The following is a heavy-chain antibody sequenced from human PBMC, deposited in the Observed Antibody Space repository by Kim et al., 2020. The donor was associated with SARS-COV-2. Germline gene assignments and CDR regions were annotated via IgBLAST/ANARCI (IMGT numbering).Heavy chain of an antibody. J-gene: IGHJ3*01. CDR3: VTECYYRANDVFDV. V-gene: IGHV3-15*01. CDR2: IKSEVDGGTI. CDR1: GFSFTNAW. D-gene: IGHD3-10*01. Sequence: GGSLRLSCAASGFSFTNAWMRWVRQAPGKGPEWVARIKSEVDGGTIEYAAPVKGRVTISRDDPRNTLYLEMNSLKTEDTAVYYCVTECYYRANDVFDVWGQGTMVTVSS.